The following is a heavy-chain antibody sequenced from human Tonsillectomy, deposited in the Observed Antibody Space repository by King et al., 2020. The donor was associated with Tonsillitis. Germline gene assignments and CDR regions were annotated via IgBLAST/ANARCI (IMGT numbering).Heavy chain of an antibody. D-gene: IGHD4-23*01. CDR2: IIPIFGTA. CDR3: ARDLLRDCGGHDP. Sequence: QLVQSGAEVKRPGSSVKVSCRASGGTFNTYTFTWVRQAPGQGLEWMGGIIPIFGTAKYAPKFQGRLTITADESTTTAYMQLSSLRSEDTAVYYCARDLLRDCGGHDPGGQGTLVTVSS. V-gene: IGHV1-69*12. J-gene: IGHJ5*02. CDR1: GGTFNTYT.